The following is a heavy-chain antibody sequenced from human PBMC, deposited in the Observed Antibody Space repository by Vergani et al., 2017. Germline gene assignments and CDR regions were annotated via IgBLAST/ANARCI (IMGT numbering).Heavy chain of an antibody. Sequence: QVQLVESGGGVVQPGRSLRLSCAASGFTFSSYGMHWVRQAPGKGLEWVAVIWDDGSNKYYADSVKGRFTISRDNSKNTLYLQMNSLRAEDTAVYYCAKGEMGGYDFWSGYMSGDYWGQGTLVTVSS. J-gene: IGHJ4*02. CDR2: IWDDGSNK. CDR1: GFTFSSYG. CDR3: AKGEMGGYDFWSGYMSGDY. D-gene: IGHD3-3*01. V-gene: IGHV3-33*06.